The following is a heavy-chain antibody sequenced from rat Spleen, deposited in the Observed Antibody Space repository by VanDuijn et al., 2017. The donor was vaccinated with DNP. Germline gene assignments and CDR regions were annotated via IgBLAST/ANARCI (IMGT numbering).Heavy chain of an antibody. Sequence: EVQLVESGGGLVQPGRSIKLSCAASGFTFSNSDMAWVRQAPRKGLEWVASISTSGGSTYYRDSVKGRFTISRDNAKSTLYLQMDSLRSEDTATYCCARGYSGLLRWFAYWGQGTLVTVSS. CDR1: GFTFSNSD. J-gene: IGHJ3*01. D-gene: IGHD1-6*01. V-gene: IGHV5-25*01. CDR3: ARGYSGLLRWFAY. CDR2: ISTSGGST.